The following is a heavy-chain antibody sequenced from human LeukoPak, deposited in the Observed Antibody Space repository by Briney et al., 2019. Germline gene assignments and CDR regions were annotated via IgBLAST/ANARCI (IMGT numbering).Heavy chain of an antibody. CDR3: ARGQILQYQTRGWFDP. CDR1: GGSISSSSYY. V-gene: IGHV4-39*07. D-gene: IGHD4-11*01. Sequence: PSETLSLTCTVSGGSISSSSYYWGWIRQPPGKGLEWIGSIYYSGSTYYNPSLKSRVTISVDTSKNQFSLKLSSVTAADTAVYYCARGQILQYQTRGWFDPWGQGTLVTVSS. J-gene: IGHJ5*02. CDR2: IYYSGST.